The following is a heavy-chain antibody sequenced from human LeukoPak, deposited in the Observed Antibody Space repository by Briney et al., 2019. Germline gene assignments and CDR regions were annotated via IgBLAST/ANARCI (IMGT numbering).Heavy chain of an antibody. CDR1: GGSISGSHYY. CDR2: IYYNGRT. Sequence: PSETLSLTCTVSGGSISGSHYYWDWLRQSPGTGLEWIGSIYYNGRTYYNPSLRSRVTISVDTSNNQFSLKLNSVTAADTAVYYCARDPYSGYGRFDYWGQGTLVTVSS. CDR3: ARDPYSGYGRFDY. V-gene: IGHV4-39*07. J-gene: IGHJ4*02. D-gene: IGHD5-12*01.